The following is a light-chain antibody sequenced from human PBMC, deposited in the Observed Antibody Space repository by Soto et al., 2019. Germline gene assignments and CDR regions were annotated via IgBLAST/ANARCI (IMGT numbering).Light chain of an antibody. J-gene: IGLJ1*01. Sequence: QSVLTQSASVSGSPGQSITISCTGTSSDVGNYNYVSWYQQHPGEVPKLIIFNVNNRPSGVSNRFSGSKSGNTVSLTISGLQAEDEADYYCSSFTSSTTYVFGTGTKVTVL. CDR2: NVN. CDR3: SSFTSSTTYV. V-gene: IGLV2-14*01. CDR1: SSDVGNYNY.